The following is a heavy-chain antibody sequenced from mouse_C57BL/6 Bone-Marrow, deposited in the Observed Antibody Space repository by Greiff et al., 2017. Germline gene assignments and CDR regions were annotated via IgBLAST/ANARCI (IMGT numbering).Heavy chain of an antibody. J-gene: IGHJ3*01. V-gene: IGHV1-37*01. CDR2: INPYNGDT. CDR3: ARWGFAY. CDR1: GYSFTGYF. Sequence: EVQLQQSGPELVKPGASVKISCKASGYSFTGYFMNWVKQSPGKRLEWIGRINPYNGDTFYNQKFKGKATLTVDKSSSTAHRELLSLTSEDFSVYYWARWGFAYWGQGTLVTVAA.